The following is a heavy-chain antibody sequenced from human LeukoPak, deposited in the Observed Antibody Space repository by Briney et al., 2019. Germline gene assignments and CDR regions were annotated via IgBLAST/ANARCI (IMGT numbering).Heavy chain of an antibody. Sequence: SETLSLTCTVSGGSISSSSYYWSWIRQPPGKGLEWIGYIYYSGSTNYNPSLKSRVTISVDTSKNQFSLKLSSVTAADTAVYYCARAYSSRPGGYYYMDVWGKGTTVTVSS. V-gene: IGHV4-61*01. D-gene: IGHD6-13*01. CDR3: ARAYSSRPGGYYYMDV. CDR1: GGSISSSSYY. J-gene: IGHJ6*03. CDR2: IYYSGST.